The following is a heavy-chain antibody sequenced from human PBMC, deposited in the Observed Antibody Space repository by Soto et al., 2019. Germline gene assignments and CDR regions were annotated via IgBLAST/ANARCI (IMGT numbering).Heavy chain of an antibody. CDR3: ARGEGLGELSFRPTPFDY. J-gene: IGHJ4*02. CDR2: IYYSGST. V-gene: IGHV4-30-4*01. CDR1: GGSISSGDYY. D-gene: IGHD3-16*02. Sequence: QVQLQESGPGLVKPSQTLSLTCTVSGGSISSGDYYWSWIRQPPGKGLEWIGYIYYSGSTYYNPSLKSRVTISVDTSKNQFSLKLSSVTAADTAVYYCARGEGLGELSFRPTPFDYWGQGTLVTVSS.